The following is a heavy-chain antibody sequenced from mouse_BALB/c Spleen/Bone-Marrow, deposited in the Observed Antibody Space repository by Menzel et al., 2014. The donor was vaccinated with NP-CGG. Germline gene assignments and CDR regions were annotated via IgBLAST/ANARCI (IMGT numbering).Heavy chain of an antibody. CDR1: GYTFTSYY. D-gene: IGHD2-2*01. J-gene: IGHJ1*01. CDR2: INPSNGGT. CDR3: TRSYYGYYFDF. Sequence: QVQLKQSGADLVKPGASLKLSCKASGYTFTSYYMYWVKQSPGQGLEWIGEINPSNGGTNFNEKFKSKATLTVDKSSSTAYMQLSSLTSEDSAVYYCTRSYYGYYFDFWGAGTTVTVSS. V-gene: IGHV1S81*02.